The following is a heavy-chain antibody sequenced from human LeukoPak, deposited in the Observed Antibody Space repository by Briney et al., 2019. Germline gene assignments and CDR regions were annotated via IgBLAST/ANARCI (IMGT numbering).Heavy chain of an antibody. CDR3: ARDPSGYYPFDY. CDR1: GYTFIRYY. J-gene: IGHJ4*02. CDR2: INPSSGGGT. V-gene: IGHV1-46*01. D-gene: IGHD3-22*01. Sequence: ASVKVSCKASGYTFIRYYIHWVRQAPGQGLEWMGIINPSSGGGTNYAQKFQGRVTMTRDTSISTAYMELSRLRSDDTAVYYCARDPSGYYPFDYWGQGTLVTVSS.